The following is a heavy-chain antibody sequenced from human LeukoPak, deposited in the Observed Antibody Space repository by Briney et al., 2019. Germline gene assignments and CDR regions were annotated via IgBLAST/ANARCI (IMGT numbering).Heavy chain of an antibody. V-gene: IGHV4-34*01. D-gene: IGHD6-19*01. CDR2: INHSGST. Sequence: SGTLSLTCAVYGGSFSGYYWSWIRQPPGKGLEWIGEINHSGSTNYNPSLKSRVTISVDTSKNQFSLKLSSVTAADTAVYYCARGKAVAGTRSYYYYYGMDVWGQGTTVTVSS. CDR3: ARGKAVAGTRSYYYYYGMDV. J-gene: IGHJ6*02. CDR1: GGSFSGYY.